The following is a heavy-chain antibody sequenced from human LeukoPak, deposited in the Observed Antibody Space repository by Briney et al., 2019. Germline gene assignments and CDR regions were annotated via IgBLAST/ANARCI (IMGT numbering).Heavy chain of an antibody. CDR1: GYTFPSYF. CDR2: INPTGGST. J-gene: IGHJ4*02. CDR3: ARTAARRFDY. D-gene: IGHD6-6*01. V-gene: IGHV1-46*01. Sequence: ASVKVSCKASGYTFPSYFMHWVRQAPGQGLEWMGIINPTGGSTTYAQKFQGRVTITRDTSTSTVYMELSSLRSDDTAVYYCARTAARRFDYWGQGTLVTVSS.